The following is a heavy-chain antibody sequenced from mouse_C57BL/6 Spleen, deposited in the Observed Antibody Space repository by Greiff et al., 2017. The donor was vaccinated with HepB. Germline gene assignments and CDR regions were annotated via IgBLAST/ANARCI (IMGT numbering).Heavy chain of an antibody. CDR2: ISNGGGST. CDR3: ARQLGRDAMDY. J-gene: IGHJ4*01. Sequence: EVKLMESGGGLVQPGGSLKLSCAASGFTFSDYYMYWVRQTPEKRLEWVAYISNGGGSTYYPDTVKGRFTISRDNAKNTLYLQMSRLKSEDTAMYYCARQLGRDAMDYWGQGTSVTVSS. CDR1: GFTFSDYY. D-gene: IGHD4-1*01. V-gene: IGHV5-12*01.